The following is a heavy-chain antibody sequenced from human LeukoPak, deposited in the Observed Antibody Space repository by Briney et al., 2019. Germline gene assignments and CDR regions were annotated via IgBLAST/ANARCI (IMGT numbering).Heavy chain of an antibody. CDR2: INPNSGGT. V-gene: IGHV1-2*02. Sequence: GASVKVSCKASGYTFIGYYMHWVRQAPGQGREWMGWINPNSGGTNYAQKFQGRVTMTRDRPISAAYMELSRLRSDDTAVYYCAKDHTIRSFHSWGQGTLVTVPS. J-gene: IGHJ4*02. D-gene: IGHD1-14*01. CDR3: AKDHTIRSFHS. CDR1: GYTFIGYY.